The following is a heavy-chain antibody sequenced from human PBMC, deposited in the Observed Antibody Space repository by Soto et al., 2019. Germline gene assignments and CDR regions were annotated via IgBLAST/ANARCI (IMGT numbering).Heavy chain of an antibody. D-gene: IGHD5-18*01. Sequence: TLSLTCTVSGGSISSGDYYWSWVRQPPGKGLEWIGYIYYSGTTYYNPSLKSRVTISVDTSKNQFSLKVSSVAAADTAVYYCARALIQLWPHYYYGMDVWGQGTTVTGSS. CDR2: IYYSGTT. CDR3: ARALIQLWPHYYYGMDV. CDR1: GGSISSGDYY. J-gene: IGHJ6*02. V-gene: IGHV4-30-4*01.